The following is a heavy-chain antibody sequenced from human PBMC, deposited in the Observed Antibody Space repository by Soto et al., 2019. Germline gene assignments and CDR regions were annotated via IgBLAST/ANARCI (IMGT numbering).Heavy chain of an antibody. J-gene: IGHJ4*02. CDR3: AHRPGGSNYFDY. D-gene: IGHD6-13*01. Sequence: SGPTLVKPTQTLTLTCTFSGFSLSTSGVGVGWIRQPPGKALEWLALIYWDDDKRYSPSLMSRLTITKDTSENQVVLTMTNMDPVDTATYYCAHRPGGSNYFDYWGQGTLVTVSS. V-gene: IGHV2-5*02. CDR1: GFSLSTSGVG. CDR2: IYWDDDK.